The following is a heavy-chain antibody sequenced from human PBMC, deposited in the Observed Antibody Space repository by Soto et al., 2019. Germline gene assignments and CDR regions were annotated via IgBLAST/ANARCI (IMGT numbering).Heavy chain of an antibody. CDR1: GGTFSSYA. D-gene: IGHD5-18*01. CDR2: IIPIFGTA. Sequence: QVQLVQSGAEVKKPGSSVNVSCKASGGTFSSYAISWVRQAPGQGLAWMGGIIPIFGTANYAQKCHGRVTITATTSTSTAYMELSSLRSEDTAVYYCATGTNVDTAMVLGYWGQGTLVTVSS. J-gene: IGHJ4*02. CDR3: ATGTNVDTAMVLGY. V-gene: IGHV1-69*06.